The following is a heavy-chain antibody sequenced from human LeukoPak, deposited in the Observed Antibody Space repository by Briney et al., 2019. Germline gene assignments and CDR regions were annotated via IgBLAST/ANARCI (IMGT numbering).Heavy chain of an antibody. V-gene: IGHV3-48*01. CDR3: ARDHHRRLYDSQARDTFDF. Sequence: PGRSMRLSCVPAGFTFTSDRTNWVSQAPGDVLGWVSYIISSITTIYYADSVKGRFTISRDNAKNSLYLQMNSLRAEDTAVYYCARDHHRRLYDSQARDTFDFWGQGTMATVSS. J-gene: IGHJ3*01. CDR2: IISSITTI. CDR1: GFTFTSDR. D-gene: IGHD3-22*01.